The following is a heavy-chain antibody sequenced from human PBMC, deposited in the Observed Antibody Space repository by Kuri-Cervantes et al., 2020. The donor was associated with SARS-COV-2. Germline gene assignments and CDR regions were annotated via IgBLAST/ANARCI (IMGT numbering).Heavy chain of an antibody. D-gene: IGHD5-18*01. CDR1: GFTFSSYS. V-gene: IGHV3-48*04. Sequence: GGSLRLSCAASGFTFSSYSMNWVRQAPGKGLEWVSGISWNSGSIGYADSVKGRFTISRDNSKNSLYLQMNSLRADDTAVYYCARVRNPVDRTMGEGYWGQGTLVTVSS. CDR3: ARVRNPVDRTMGEGY. J-gene: IGHJ4*02. CDR2: ISWNSGSI.